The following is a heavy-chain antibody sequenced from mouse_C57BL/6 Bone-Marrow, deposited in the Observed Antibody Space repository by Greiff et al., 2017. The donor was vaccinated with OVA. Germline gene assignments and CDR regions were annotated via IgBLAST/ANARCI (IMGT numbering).Heavy chain of an antibody. CDR1: GFTFSSYA. CDR3: AREGGERDDYDGFAY. Sequence: EVQLVESGGGLVKPGGSLKLSCAASGFTFSSYAMSWVRQTPEKRLEWVATISDGGSYTYYPDNVKGRFTISRDNAKNNLYLQMSHLKSEDTAMYYCAREGGERDDYDGFAYWGQGTLVTVSA. V-gene: IGHV5-4*01. CDR2: ISDGGSYT. D-gene: IGHD2-4*01. J-gene: IGHJ3*01.